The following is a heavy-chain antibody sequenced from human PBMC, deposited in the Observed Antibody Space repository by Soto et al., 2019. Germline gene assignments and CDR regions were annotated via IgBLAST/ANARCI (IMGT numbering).Heavy chain of an antibody. D-gene: IGHD6-6*01. CDR2: INHSGST. CDR3: ARLRIAARDTDY. J-gene: IGHJ4*02. Sequence: PSETLSLTCAVYGGSFSGYYWSWIRQPPGKGLEWIGEINHSGSTNYNPSLKSRVTISVDTSKNQFSLKLSSVTAADTAVYYCARLRIAARDTDYWGQGTLVTVSS. CDR1: GGSFSGYY. V-gene: IGHV4-34*01.